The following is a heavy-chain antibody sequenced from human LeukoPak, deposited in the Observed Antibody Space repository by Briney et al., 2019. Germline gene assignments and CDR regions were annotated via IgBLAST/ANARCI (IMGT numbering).Heavy chain of an antibody. D-gene: IGHD3-10*01. CDR2: IYPVDSDT. CDR3: ARIYGREAPGYGMDV. J-gene: IGHJ6*02. V-gene: IGHV5-51*01. Sequence: GESLKISCKGSGYSFTTYWIGWVRQMPGKGPEWMGIIYPVDSDTRYSPSFQGQVSISVDKSISTAYLQWSSPKASDTAMYYCARIYGREAPGYGMDVWGQGTRVTVSS. CDR1: GYSFTTYW.